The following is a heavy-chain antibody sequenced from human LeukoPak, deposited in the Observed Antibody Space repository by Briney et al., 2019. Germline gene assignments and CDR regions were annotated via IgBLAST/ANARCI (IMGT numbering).Heavy chain of an antibody. V-gene: IGHV4-39*07. CDR2: IYYSGST. CDR1: GGSISSSSYY. J-gene: IGHJ4*02. D-gene: IGHD6-13*01. CDR3: ARSSSSWSY. Sequence: PSETLSLTCTVSGGSISSSSYYWGWIRQPPGKGLEWIGSIYYSGSTNYNPSLKSRVTISVDTSKNQFSLKLSSVTAADTAVYYCARSSSSWSYWGQGTLVTVSS.